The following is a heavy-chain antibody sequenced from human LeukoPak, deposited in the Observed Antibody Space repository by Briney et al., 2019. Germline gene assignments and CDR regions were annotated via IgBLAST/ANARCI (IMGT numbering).Heavy chain of an antibody. Sequence: GESLKISCKGSGYSSTSYWIGWVRQMPGKGLEWMGIIYPGDSDTRYSPSFQGQVTISADKSISTAYPQWSSLKASDTAVYYCARDWGGPHQAGHAFDIWGQGTMVTVSS. CDR3: ARDWGGPHQAGHAFDI. CDR1: GYSSTSYW. D-gene: IGHD3-16*01. J-gene: IGHJ3*02. CDR2: IYPGDSDT. V-gene: IGHV5-51*01.